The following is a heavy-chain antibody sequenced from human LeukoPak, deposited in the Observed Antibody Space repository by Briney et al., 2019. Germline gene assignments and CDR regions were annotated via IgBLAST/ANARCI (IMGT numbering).Heavy chain of an antibody. CDR2: IFYDGSNK. CDR1: GFIFSNYG. CDR3: ARDQALYFSYGDY. J-gene: IGHJ4*02. D-gene: IGHD2/OR15-2a*01. V-gene: IGHV3-33*01. Sequence: GRSLRLSCAASGFIFSNYGMHWVRQAPGKGLEWLAAIFYDGSNKYYADTVKGRFTISRDNSKNTLYLQVNSLRAEDTAVYYCARDQALYFSYGDYWGQGTLVTVSS.